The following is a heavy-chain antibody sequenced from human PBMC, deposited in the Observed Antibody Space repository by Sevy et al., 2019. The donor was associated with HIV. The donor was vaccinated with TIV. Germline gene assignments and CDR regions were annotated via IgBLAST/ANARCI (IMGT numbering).Heavy chain of an antibody. V-gene: IGHV3-7*01. D-gene: IGHD2-15*01. CDR2: IKQDGSEK. CDR3: ARMHCSGGSCYPYDAFDI. J-gene: IGHJ3*02. CDR1: GFTFSSYW. Sequence: GGSLRLSCAASGFTFSSYWMSWVRQAPGKGLEWVATIKQDGSEKYYVDSVKGRFTISRDNAKNSLYLQMNSLRAEDTAVYYCARMHCSGGSCYPYDAFDIWGQGTMVTVSS.